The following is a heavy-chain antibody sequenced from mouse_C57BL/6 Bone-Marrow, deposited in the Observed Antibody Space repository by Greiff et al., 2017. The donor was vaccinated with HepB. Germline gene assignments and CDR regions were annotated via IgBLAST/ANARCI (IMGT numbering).Heavy chain of an antibody. CDR1: GFTFSNYW. V-gene: IGHV6-3*01. J-gene: IGHJ1*03. CDR2: IRLKSDNYAT. D-gene: IGHD1-1*01. Sequence: EVKLEESGGGLVQPGGSMKLSCVASGFTFSNYWMNWVRQSPEKGLEWVAQIRLKSDNYATHYAESVKGRFTISRDDSKSSVYLQMNNLRAEDTGIYYCTAPILDYYGSSYGYFDVWGTGTTVTVSS. CDR3: TAPILDYYGSSYGYFDV.